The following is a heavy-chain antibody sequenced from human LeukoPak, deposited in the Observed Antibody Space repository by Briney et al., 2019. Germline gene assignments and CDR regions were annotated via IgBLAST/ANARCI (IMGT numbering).Heavy chain of an antibody. V-gene: IGHV1-18*01. CDR3: AWSHYYYYYMDV. D-gene: IGHD2-8*02. Sequence: ASVKVSCKASGGTFSSYAISWVRQAPGQGLEWMGWISAYNGNTNYAQKLQGRVTMTTDTSTSTAYMELRSLRSDDTAVYYCAWSHYYYYYMDVWGKGTTVTVSS. CDR1: GGTFSSYA. CDR2: ISAYNGNT. J-gene: IGHJ6*03.